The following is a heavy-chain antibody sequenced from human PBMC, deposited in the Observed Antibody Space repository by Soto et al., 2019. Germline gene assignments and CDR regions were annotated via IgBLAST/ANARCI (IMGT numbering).Heavy chain of an antibody. CDR2: ISYDGSNK. CDR3: AKVLPSGWYVRYYYYYYGMDV. J-gene: IGHJ6*02. CDR1: GFTFSSYG. D-gene: IGHD6-19*01. Sequence: QVQLVESGGGVVQPGRSLRLSCAASGFTFSSYGMHWVRQAPGKGLEWVAVISYDGSNKYYADSVKGRLTISRDNSKNTLYLQMNSLRAEDTAVYYCAKVLPSGWYVRYYYYYYGMDVWGQGTTVTVSS. V-gene: IGHV3-30*18.